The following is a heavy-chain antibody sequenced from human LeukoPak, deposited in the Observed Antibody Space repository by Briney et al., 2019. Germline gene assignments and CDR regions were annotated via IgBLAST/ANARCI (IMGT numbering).Heavy chain of an antibody. CDR2: IFHTGST. V-gene: IGHV4-38-2*02. J-gene: IGHJ3*02. Sequence: SETLSLTCTVSGYSFSSGFFWGWIRQPPGKGLERIGSIFHTGSTYYNPSLKSRVTMSVDTSKNQFSLKLSSVTAADTAFYYCARANYYDTSGYSRGAFDIWGQGTMVTVSS. CDR1: GYSFSSGFF. D-gene: IGHD3-22*01. CDR3: ARANYYDTSGYSRGAFDI.